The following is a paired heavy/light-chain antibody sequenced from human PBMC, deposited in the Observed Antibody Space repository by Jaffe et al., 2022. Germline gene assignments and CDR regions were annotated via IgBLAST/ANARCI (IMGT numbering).Light chain of an antibody. J-gene: IGKJ1*01. Sequence: DIQMTQSPSSLSASVGDRVTITCRASQGISNYLAWFQQKPGKAPKSLIYAASSLQSGVPSKFSGSGSGTDFTLTISSLQPEDFATYYCQQYNSYPWTFGQGTKVEIK. CDR1: QGISNY. V-gene: IGKV1-16*02. CDR3: QQYNSYPWT. CDR2: AAS.
Heavy chain of an antibody. CDR2: ISSSSSYI. V-gene: IGHV3-21*01. J-gene: IGHJ4*02. D-gene: IGHD2-15*01. CDR3: ARAAYVVVVAATHFPPDY. Sequence: EVQLVESGGGLVKPGGSLRLSCAASGFTFSSYSMNWVRQAPGKGLEWVSSISSSSSYIYYADSVKGRFTISRDNAKNSLYLQMNSLRAEDTAVYYCARAAYVVVVAATHFPPDYWGQGTLVTVSS. CDR1: GFTFSSYS.